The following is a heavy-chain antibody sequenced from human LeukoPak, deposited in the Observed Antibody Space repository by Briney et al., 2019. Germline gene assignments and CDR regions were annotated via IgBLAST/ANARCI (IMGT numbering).Heavy chain of an antibody. Sequence: GGSLRLSCAASGFTFSSYGMHWVRQAPGKGLEWVAVIWYDASNRYYADSVKGRFTISRDNSKNTLYLQMNSLRAEDTAVYYCARDHEWGRAYFDYWGQGTLVTVSS. D-gene: IGHD1-26*01. CDR3: ARDHEWGRAYFDY. CDR1: GFTFSSYG. V-gene: IGHV3-33*01. J-gene: IGHJ4*02. CDR2: IWYDASNR.